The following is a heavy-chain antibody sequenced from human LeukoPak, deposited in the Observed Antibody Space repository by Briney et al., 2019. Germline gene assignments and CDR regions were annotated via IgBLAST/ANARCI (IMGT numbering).Heavy chain of an antibody. D-gene: IGHD1-26*01. CDR1: GGSFSGYY. CDR2: INHSGST. Sequence: SSETLSLTCAVYGGSFSGYYWSWIRQPPGKGLEWIGEINHSGSTNYNPSLKSRVTISVDTSKNQFSLKLSSVTAADAAVYYCARGSGVIDYWGQGTLVTVSS. CDR3: ARGSGVIDY. J-gene: IGHJ4*02. V-gene: IGHV4-34*01.